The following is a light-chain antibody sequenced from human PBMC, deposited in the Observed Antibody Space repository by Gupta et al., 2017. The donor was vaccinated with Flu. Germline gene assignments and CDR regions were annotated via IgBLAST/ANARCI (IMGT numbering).Light chain of an antibody. V-gene: IGKV3-11*01. CDR3: HQRSTWKM. CDR1: QSINNY. J-gene: IGKJ1*01. CDR2: DAS. Sequence: EAVLTQSPGTLSLSPGEIATRSCRASQSINNYIAWYQQKPDQAPRLIIYDASNRAGGTPTRFSGSGSGTDFAPTSSGRAAEDSAIYYWHQRSTWKMFGQGTXVEIK.